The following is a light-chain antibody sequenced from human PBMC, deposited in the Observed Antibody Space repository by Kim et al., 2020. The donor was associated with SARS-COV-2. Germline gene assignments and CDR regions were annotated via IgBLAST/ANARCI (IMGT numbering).Light chain of an antibody. J-gene: IGKJ2*03. CDR3: QQYESYSPFS. CDR2: KAS. Sequence: DIQMTQSPSTLSASVGDRVIITCRASQSISFWLAWYQQKPGRVPKLLLYKASNLESGVPSRFSGSGSGTEFSLTITSLQPDDFATYYCQQYESYSPFSFGQGTKLEI. V-gene: IGKV1-5*03. CDR1: QSISFW.